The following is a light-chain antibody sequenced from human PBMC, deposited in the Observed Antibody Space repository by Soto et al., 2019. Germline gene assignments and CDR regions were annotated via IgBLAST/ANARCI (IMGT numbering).Light chain of an antibody. Sequence: QSVLTQPASVSGCPGQSITISCTGTSSDVGDYNFVSWYQQHPDKAPKLMIYDVSNRPSGVSSRFSGSKSGNTASLTISGLQAEDEADYYCSSYTASSTRVFGGWTKVTVL. V-gene: IGLV2-14*03. CDR3: SSYTASSTRV. J-gene: IGLJ3*02. CDR1: SSDVGDYNF. CDR2: DVS.